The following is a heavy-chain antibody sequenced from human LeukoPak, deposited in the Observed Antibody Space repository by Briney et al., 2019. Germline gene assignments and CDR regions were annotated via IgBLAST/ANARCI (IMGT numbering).Heavy chain of an antibody. J-gene: IGHJ5*02. Sequence: SETLSLTCTVSGGSISSSSHYWGWIRQPPGKGLEWIGSIYYSGSTYYNPSLKSRVTISVGTSKNQFSLKLSSVTAADTAVYYCARHAILTGYASSYNWFDPWGQGTLVTVSS. CDR1: GGSISSSSHY. CDR3: ARHAILTGYASSYNWFDP. CDR2: IYYSGST. D-gene: IGHD3-9*01. V-gene: IGHV4-39*01.